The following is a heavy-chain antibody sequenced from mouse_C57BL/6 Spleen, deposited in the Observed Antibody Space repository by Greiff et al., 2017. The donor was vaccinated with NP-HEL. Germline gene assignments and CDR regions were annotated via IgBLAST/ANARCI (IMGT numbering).Heavy chain of an antibody. CDR2: INYDGSST. D-gene: IGHD1-1*01. V-gene: IGHV5-16*01. CDR3: ARVLRYDAMDY. J-gene: IGHJ4*01. CDR1: GFTFSDYY. Sequence: EVKLMESEGGLVQPGSSMKLSCTASGFTFSDYYMAWVRQVPEKGLEWVANINYDGSSTYYLDSLKSRFIISRDNAKNILYLQMSSLKSEDTATYYCARVLRYDAMDYWGQGTSVTVSS.